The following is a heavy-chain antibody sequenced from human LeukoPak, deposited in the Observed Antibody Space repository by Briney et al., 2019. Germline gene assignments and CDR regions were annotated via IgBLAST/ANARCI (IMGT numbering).Heavy chain of an antibody. Sequence: SETLSLTCTVAGGSISSSSYYWGWIRQPPRKGLEWIGSIYYSGSTYYNPSLKSRVTISVDTSKNQFSLKLSSVTAADTAVYYCASVDSTVVTHMSTSNWFDPWGQGTLVTVCS. CDR1: GGSISSSSYY. D-gene: IGHD4-23*01. CDR2: IYYSGST. V-gene: IGHV4-39*01. CDR3: ASVDSTVVTHMSTSNWFDP. J-gene: IGHJ5*02.